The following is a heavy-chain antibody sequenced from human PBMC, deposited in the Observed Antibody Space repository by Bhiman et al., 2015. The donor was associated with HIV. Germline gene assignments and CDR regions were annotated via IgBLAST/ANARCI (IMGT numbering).Heavy chain of an antibody. CDR2: ISFDGSNK. D-gene: IGHD6-19*01. Sequence: QVQLVESGGGVVQPGRSLRLSCAASGFAFSNYAIHWVRQAPGKGLEWVAVISFDGSNKYYADSVKGRFTISRDNSKNTLYLQMNSLRAEDTAVYYCARDWVAVTGTPYDYWGQGTLVTVSS. CDR3: ARDWVAVTGTPYDY. V-gene: IGHV3-30-3*01. J-gene: IGHJ4*02. CDR1: GFAFSNYA.